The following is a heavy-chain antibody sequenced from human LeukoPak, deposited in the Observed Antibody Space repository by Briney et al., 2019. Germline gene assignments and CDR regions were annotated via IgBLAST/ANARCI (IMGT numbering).Heavy chain of an antibody. D-gene: IGHD2-2*01. CDR3: ARDRGKGAIVVVPPSHNWFDP. CDR1: GYTFTSYG. J-gene: IGHJ5*02. Sequence: GASVKVSCKASGYTFTSYGISWVRQAPGQGLEWMGWISAYNGNTNYAQKLQGRVTMTTDTSTSTTYMQLTSLSSEDTAVYYCARDRGKGAIVVVPPSHNWFDPWGQGTLVTVSS. V-gene: IGHV1-18*01. CDR2: ISAYNGNT.